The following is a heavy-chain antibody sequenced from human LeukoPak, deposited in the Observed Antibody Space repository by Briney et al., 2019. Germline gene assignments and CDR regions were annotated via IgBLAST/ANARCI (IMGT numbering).Heavy chain of an antibody. V-gene: IGHV4-30-4*07. Sequence: SETLSLTCTVSGGSISSGGYSWSWIRQPAGKGLEWIGYIYCSGSTYYNPSLKSRVTISVDTSKNQFSLKLSSVTAADTAVYYCARANGDYYYMDVWGKGTTVTVSS. J-gene: IGHJ6*03. CDR2: IYCSGST. CDR1: GGSISSGGYS. CDR3: ARANGDYYYMDV. D-gene: IGHD2-8*01.